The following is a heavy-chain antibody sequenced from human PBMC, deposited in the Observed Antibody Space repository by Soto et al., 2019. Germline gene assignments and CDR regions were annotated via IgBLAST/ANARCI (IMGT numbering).Heavy chain of an antibody. CDR1: GGSISSYY. J-gene: IGHJ5*02. CDR3: ARDYYGSGSYYGPNWFDP. V-gene: IGHV4-59*01. D-gene: IGHD3-10*01. CDR2: IYYSGST. Sequence: SETLSLTCTVSGGSISSYYWSWIRQPPGKGLEWIGYIYYSGSTNYNPSLKSRVTISVDTSKNQFSLKLSSVTAADTAVYYCARDYYGSGSYYGPNWFDPWGQGTLVTVS.